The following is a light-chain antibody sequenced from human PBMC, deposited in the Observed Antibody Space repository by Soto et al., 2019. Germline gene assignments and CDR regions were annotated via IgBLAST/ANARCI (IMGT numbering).Light chain of an antibody. J-gene: IGLJ2*01. CDR2: DVS. CDR1: SRNVGGYNY. CDR3: SSYTSSSTPHVV. Sequence: QSALTQPASVSGSPGQSITISSTGPSRNVGGYNYVSWYQQHPGKAPKLMIYDVSNRPSGVSNRFSGSKSGNTASLTISGLQAEDEADYYCSSYTSSSTPHVVFGGGTKLTAL. V-gene: IGLV2-14*01.